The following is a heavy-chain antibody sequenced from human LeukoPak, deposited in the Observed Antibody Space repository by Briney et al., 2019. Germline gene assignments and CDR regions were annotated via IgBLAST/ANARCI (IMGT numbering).Heavy chain of an antibody. CDR3: ARDKGTSYLSSFDY. CDR1: GYSISSGYY. J-gene: IGHJ4*02. CDR2: IYHSGST. Sequence: TSSETLSLTCTVSGYSISSGYYWGWIRQPPGKGLEWIGSIYHSGSTYYNPSLKSRGIISVDTSKNQFSLKVSSVTAADTAVYYCARDKGTSYLSSFDYWGQGTLVIVSS. D-gene: IGHD6-6*01. V-gene: IGHV4-38-2*02.